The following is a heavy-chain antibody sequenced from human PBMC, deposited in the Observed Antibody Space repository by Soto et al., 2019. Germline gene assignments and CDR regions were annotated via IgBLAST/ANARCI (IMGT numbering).Heavy chain of an antibody. J-gene: IGHJ6*02. Sequence: QVKLVQSGAEVKNPGASVKVSCKASGYTFTGYYMHWVRQAPGQGLEWMGWITPNSGGTNSAQKFQGWVTMTRDTSICTAYMELSRLRSDDTSVYYCARDLDRYCSGGSFHMTDGMDVWGPGTTVTVSS. V-gene: IGHV1-2*04. CDR1: GYTFTGYY. D-gene: IGHD2-15*01. CDR3: ARDLDRYCSGGSFHMTDGMDV. CDR2: ITPNSGGT.